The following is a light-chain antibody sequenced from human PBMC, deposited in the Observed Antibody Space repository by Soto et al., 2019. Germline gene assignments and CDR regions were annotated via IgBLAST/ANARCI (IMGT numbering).Light chain of an antibody. CDR1: QSISDY. Sequence: DTVLTQSPDTLSLSPGERATLSCKASQSISDYLAWYQQKPGQAPRLLIYDASNRATGIPARFSGSGSGTDFTLTISSLGPDDFAVYYCQQRADWPITFGQGTRLEIK. V-gene: IGKV3-11*01. CDR3: QQRADWPIT. CDR2: DAS. J-gene: IGKJ5*01.